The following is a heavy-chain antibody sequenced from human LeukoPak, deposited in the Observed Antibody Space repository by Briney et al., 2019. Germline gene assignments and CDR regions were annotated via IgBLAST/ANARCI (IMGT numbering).Heavy chain of an antibody. V-gene: IGHV4-59*01. Sequence: SETLSLTCTVSGGPNSGNYWSWIRQPPGKGLEWIGYIYYSGSTNYNPSLKSRVTMSVDTSKNQFSLKLSSVTAADTAVYYCARENYYGMDVWGQGTTVIVSS. J-gene: IGHJ6*02. CDR1: GGPNSGNY. CDR3: ARENYYGMDV. CDR2: IYYSGST.